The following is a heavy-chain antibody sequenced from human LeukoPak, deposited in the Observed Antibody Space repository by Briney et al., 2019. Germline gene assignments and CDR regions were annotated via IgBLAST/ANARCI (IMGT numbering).Heavy chain of an antibody. Sequence: GGSLRLSCAASGLTFSSYWMHWVRQAPGKGLVWVSRISPTGSTTSYADSVKGRFTVSRDNAKNTLYLQVNNLRAEDTAVYYCARGPNSNWSGLDFWGQGTLLTVSS. CDR3: ARGPNSNWSGLDF. D-gene: IGHD6-6*01. V-gene: IGHV3-74*01. CDR1: GLTFSSYW. CDR2: ISPTGSTT. J-gene: IGHJ4*02.